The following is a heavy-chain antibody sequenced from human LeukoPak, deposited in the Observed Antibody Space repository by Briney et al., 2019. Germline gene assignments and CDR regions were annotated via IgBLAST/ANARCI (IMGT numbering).Heavy chain of an antibody. CDR2: IRYDGSNK. J-gene: IGHJ6*02. CDR3: AREMATIEGYGMDV. Sequence: GGSLRLSCAASGFTFSSYGMHWVRQAPGKGLEWVAFIRYDGSNKYYADSVKGRFTISRDNSKNTLYLQMNSLRAEDTAVYYCAREMATIEGYGMDVWGQGTTVTVSS. D-gene: IGHD5-24*01. CDR1: GFTFSSYG. V-gene: IGHV3-30*02.